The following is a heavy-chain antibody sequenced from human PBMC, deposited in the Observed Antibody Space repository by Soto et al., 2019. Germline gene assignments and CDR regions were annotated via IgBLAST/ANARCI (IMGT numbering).Heavy chain of an antibody. CDR2: ISAYNGNT. D-gene: IGHD3-3*01. V-gene: IGHV1-18*01. CDR1: GYTFTSYG. CDR3: ARGTYYYFWSGYYAPTSGSRFDP. Sequence: ASVKVSCKASGYTFTSYGISWVRQAPGQGLEWMGWISAYNGNTNYAQKLQGRVTMTTDTSTSTAYMELRSLRSDDTAVYYCARGTYYYFWSGYYAPTSGSRFDPWGQGTLVTVSS. J-gene: IGHJ5*02.